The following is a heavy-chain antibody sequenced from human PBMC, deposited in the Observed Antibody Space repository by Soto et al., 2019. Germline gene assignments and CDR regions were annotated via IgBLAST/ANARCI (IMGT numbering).Heavy chain of an antibody. V-gene: IGHV3-23*01. J-gene: IGHJ5*02. D-gene: IGHD6-19*01. Sequence: GGSLRLSCAASGFTFSSYAMSWVRQAPGKGLEWVSAISGSGGSTYYADSVKGRFTISRDNSKNTLYLQMNSLRAEDTAVYYCAKDLSSGWGPGWFDPWGQGAVVTGSS. CDR3: AKDLSSGWGPGWFDP. CDR1: GFTFSSYA. CDR2: ISGSGGST.